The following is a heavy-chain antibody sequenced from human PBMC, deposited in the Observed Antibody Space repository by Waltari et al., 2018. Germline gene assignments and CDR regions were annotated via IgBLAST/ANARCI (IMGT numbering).Heavy chain of an antibody. CDR3: AKNATLGRARYFDL. V-gene: IGHV3-23*01. CDR1: GFTFSDHA. D-gene: IGHD2-2*01. J-gene: IGHJ2*01. Sequence: QLLESGGGLVQPGKSLRLSCVASGFTFSDHAMSWVRQRPGEGLEWGSSLRARGHVSYYTASVKGRFVISRDNSKNTLFLHLNAVTVGDTAIFYCAKNATLGRARYFDLWGRGTLVTVSP. CDR2: LRARGHVS.